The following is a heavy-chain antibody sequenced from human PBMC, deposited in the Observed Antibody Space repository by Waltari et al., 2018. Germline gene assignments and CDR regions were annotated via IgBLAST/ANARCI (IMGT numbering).Heavy chain of an antibody. CDR2: IIPVVGTT. J-gene: IGHJ6*02. CDR1: A. CDR3: ARSRGTSVGMDV. V-gene: IGHV1-69*01. Sequence: AVNWVRRAPGQGLEWMGRIIPVVGTTDYAPKFHGSVTITANEVTRSAYMELSSLRSEDTAVYYCARSRGTSVGMDVWGQGTTVIVSS. D-gene: IGHD3-10*01.